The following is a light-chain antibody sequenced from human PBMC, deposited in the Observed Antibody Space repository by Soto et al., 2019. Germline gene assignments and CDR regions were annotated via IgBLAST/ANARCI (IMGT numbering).Light chain of an antibody. CDR2: GAS. V-gene: IGKV3-20*01. Sequence: IVWTQSPGTLSLSPGERATLSCRASQSVSTYYLAWYQQTPGQAPRLIIYGASSRATGIPDRFSGTGSGTDFTLTSSRLEPEDVAVYYCQDYGTSRTFGQGTKVEIK. J-gene: IGKJ1*01. CDR3: QDYGTSRT. CDR1: QSVSTYY.